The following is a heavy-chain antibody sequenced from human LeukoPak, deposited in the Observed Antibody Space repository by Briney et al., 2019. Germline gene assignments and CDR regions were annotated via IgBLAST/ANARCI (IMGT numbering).Heavy chain of an antibody. CDR2: IIPIFGTA. J-gene: IGHJ4*02. V-gene: IGHV1-69*13. CDR3: ALQSIAARRVDY. D-gene: IGHD6-6*01. CDR1: GGTFSSYA. Sequence: SVKVSCKASGGTFSSYAISWVRQAPGQGLEWMGGIIPIFGTANYAQKFQGRVTITADESTSTAYMELSSLRSEDTAVYYCALQSIAARRVDYWGQGTLVTVSS.